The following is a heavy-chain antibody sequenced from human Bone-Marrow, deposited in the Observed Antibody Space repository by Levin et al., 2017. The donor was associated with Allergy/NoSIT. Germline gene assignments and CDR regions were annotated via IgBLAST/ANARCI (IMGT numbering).Heavy chain of an antibody. CDR2: IYYSGST. D-gene: IGHD5-18*01. Sequence: SETLSLTCTVSGGSISSSSYYWGWIRQPPGKGLEWIGSIYYSGSTYYNPSLKSRVTISVDTSKNQFSLKLSSVTAADTAVYYCARQYFVSWIQRLGWFDPWGQGTLVTVSS. J-gene: IGHJ5*02. CDR3: ARQYFVSWIQRLGWFDP. V-gene: IGHV4-39*01. CDR1: GGSISSSSYY.